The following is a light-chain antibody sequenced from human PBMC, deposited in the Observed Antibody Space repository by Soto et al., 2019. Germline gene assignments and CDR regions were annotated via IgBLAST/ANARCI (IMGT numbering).Light chain of an antibody. J-gene: IGKJ5*01. CDR3: QHYGTSII. V-gene: IGKV3-11*01. CDR2: EAS. Sequence: EIVLTQSPAALSLSPGERATLSCRASQSVDSYLAWYQHKPGQAPRLLIYEASNRAAGIPDRFSGSGSGTDFTLTISRLEPEDFALYYCQHYGTSIIFGQGTRLEIK. CDR1: QSVDSY.